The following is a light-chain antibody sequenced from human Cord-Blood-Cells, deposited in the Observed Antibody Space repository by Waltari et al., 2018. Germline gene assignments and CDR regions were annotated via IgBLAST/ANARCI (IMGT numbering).Light chain of an antibody. CDR3: QQLNSYPPAIT. V-gene: IGKV1-9*01. CDR1: QGISSY. J-gene: IGKJ5*01. CDR2: AAS. Sequence: IQLTQSPSSLSASVGDRVTITCRASQGISSYLAWYQQKPGKVPKLLIYAASTLQSGVPSRFSGSGSGTDFTLTISSLQPEDFATDYCQQLNSYPPAITFGQGTRLEIK.